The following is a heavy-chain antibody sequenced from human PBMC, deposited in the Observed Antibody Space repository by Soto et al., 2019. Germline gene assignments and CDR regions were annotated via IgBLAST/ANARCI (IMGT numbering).Heavy chain of an antibody. CDR2: IIAYNGHT. CDR3: ADRGLSV. Sequence: ASVKVSCKAFGYSFNTLAITWVRQAPGQGLEWVGGIIAYNGHTNYARKVQGRVSMTTDTSTTTVYLELRSLTSEDTAVYYCADRGLSVWGQGTTVTVSS. CDR1: GYSFNTLA. V-gene: IGHV1-18*04. J-gene: IGHJ6*02. D-gene: IGHD3-10*01.